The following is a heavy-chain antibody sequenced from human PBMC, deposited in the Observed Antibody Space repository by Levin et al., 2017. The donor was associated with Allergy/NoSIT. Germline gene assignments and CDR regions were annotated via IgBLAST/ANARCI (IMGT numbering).Heavy chain of an antibody. J-gene: IGHJ4*02. CDR2: ITSKAFGGTS. CDR1: GSTLGDYS. D-gene: IGHD3-10*01. CDR3: ARSSGLFNDY. Sequence: PGGSLRLSCTASGSTLGDYSMNWFRQAPGKGLEWVAFITSKAFGGTSEYAASVQGRHTISRDDSKSIAYLQMNSLKTEDTAVYYCARSSGLFNDYWGQGTLVTVSS. V-gene: IGHV3-49*03.